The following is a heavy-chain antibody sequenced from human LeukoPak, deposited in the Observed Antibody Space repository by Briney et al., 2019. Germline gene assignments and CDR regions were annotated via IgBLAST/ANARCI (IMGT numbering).Heavy chain of an antibody. CDR2: IIPILGIA. V-gene: IGHV1-69*04. Sequence: SLKVSREASGGTFSSYAISWVRQAPGPGLEWMGRIIPILGIANYAQKFQGRVTIPADKSTSTAYMEMSSLRSEDTAVYYCARDSAWGQGTIATVS. D-gene: IGHD3-10*01. J-gene: IGHJ3*01. CDR1: GGTFSSYA. CDR3: ARDSA.